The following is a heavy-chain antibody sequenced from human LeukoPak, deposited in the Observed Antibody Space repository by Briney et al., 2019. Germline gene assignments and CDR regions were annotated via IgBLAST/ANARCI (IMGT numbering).Heavy chain of an antibody. CDR1: GFTFSSYG. D-gene: IGHD6-13*01. Sequence: GGSLRLSCAASGFTFSSYGMHWVRQAPGKGLEWVAVIWYGGSNKYYADSVKGRFTISRDNSKNTLYVQMSSLRAEDTAVYYCARDPYSSSEMDVWGKGTTVTVSS. V-gene: IGHV3-33*08. CDR2: IWYGGSNK. CDR3: ARDPYSSSEMDV. J-gene: IGHJ6*04.